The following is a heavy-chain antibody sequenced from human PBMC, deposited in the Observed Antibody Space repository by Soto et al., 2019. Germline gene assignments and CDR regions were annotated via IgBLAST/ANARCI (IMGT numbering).Heavy chain of an antibody. Sequence: GGSLRLSCPSSGVHFGDYAMSWFRQATGKGLEWVGFIRSKAYGGTTEYAASVKGRFTISRDDSKSIAYLQMNSLKTEDTAVYYCTRDLLRGDSSGYYRDGMDVWGQGTTVTVSS. CDR2: IRSKAYGGTT. V-gene: IGHV3-49*03. CDR3: TRDLLRGDSSGYYRDGMDV. D-gene: IGHD3-22*01. CDR1: GVHFGDYA. J-gene: IGHJ6*02.